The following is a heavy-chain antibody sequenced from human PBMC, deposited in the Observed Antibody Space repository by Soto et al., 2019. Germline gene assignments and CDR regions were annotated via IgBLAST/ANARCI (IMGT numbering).Heavy chain of an antibody. CDR3: ARATWLDFAFDI. V-gene: IGHV6-1*01. J-gene: IGHJ3*02. CDR2: TYYNSKWYN. Sequence: SQTLSLTCATSGDSVSSNSAAWNWIRQSPSGGLEWLGRTYYNSKWYNDYVGSVKSRITITPDTSKNQFSLHLNSLTPEDTAVYYCARATWLDFAFDIWGKGTMVTV. D-gene: IGHD6-19*01. CDR1: GDSVSSNSAA.